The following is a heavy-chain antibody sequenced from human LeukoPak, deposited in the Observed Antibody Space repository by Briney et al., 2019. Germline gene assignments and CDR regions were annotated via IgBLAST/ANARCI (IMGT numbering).Heavy chain of an antibody. J-gene: IGHJ4*02. CDR1: GGSISSGGYY. V-gene: IGHV4-30-2*01. D-gene: IGHD3-10*01. CDR3: ARYYYGSGSSFDY. Sequence: SETLSLTCTVSGGSISSGGYYWSWIRQPPGKGLEWIGYIYHSGSTYYNPSLKSRVTISVDRSKNQFSLKLSSVTAADTAVYYCARYYYGSGSSFDYWGQGTLVTVSS. CDR2: IYHSGST.